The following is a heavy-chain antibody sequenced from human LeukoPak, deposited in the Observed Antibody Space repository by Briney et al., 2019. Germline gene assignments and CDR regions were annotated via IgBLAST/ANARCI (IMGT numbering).Heavy chain of an antibody. Sequence: GGSLRLSCAASGFTLRNYRRSWVRQAPGKGLEGVANIKQDGSEKFYVDFVKRRFTISRDDAEHALYLQMNSLRAEETAFYYCARHYGGNLIDYWAQGSLVTVSS. J-gene: IGHJ4*02. V-gene: IGHV3-7*01. CDR2: IKQDGSEK. CDR3: ARHYGGNLIDY. D-gene: IGHD4-23*01. CDR1: GFTLRNYR.